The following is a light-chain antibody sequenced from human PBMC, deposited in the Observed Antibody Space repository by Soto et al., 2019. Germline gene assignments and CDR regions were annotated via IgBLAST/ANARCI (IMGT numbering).Light chain of an antibody. J-gene: IGKJ1*01. CDR1: QSVSNNY. CDR2: GAS. Sequence: EIVFTHSPGTLSLSPLERATLSCMASQSVSNNYLAWYQQKPGQAPRLLIYGASNRATGIPDRFSGSGSGTDFTLTISRLEPEDFAVYYCQQYGSSGTFGQGTKVDIK. V-gene: IGKV3-20*01. CDR3: QQYGSSGT.